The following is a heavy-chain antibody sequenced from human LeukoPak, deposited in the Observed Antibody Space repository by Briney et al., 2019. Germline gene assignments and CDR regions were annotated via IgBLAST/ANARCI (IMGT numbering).Heavy chain of an antibody. Sequence: SETLSLTCAVYGGSFSDYYWSWIRQPPGKGLEWIGKINHSGSTKYNPSLKGRLTISVDTSKNQFSLKVSAVTAADTAVYYCARGEGARDGYNYEGPFYFDYWGQGTLVTVSS. D-gene: IGHD5-24*01. CDR3: ARGEGARDGYNYEGPFYFDY. CDR1: GGSFSDYY. J-gene: IGHJ4*02. CDR2: INHSGST. V-gene: IGHV4-34*01.